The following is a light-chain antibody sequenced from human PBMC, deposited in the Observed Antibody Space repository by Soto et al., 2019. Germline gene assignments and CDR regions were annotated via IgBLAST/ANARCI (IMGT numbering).Light chain of an antibody. CDR2: EAS. CDR1: QSVGNN. Sequence: EIVLTQSPATLSLSPGERATLSCRASQSVGNNLAWYQQKPGQAPGLLIYEASTRATGIPDRFSGSGSGTDFTLTISSLEPEDFAVYYCQQHAHWPLTFGGGTKVEIK. J-gene: IGKJ4*01. V-gene: IGKV3-11*01. CDR3: QQHAHWPLT.